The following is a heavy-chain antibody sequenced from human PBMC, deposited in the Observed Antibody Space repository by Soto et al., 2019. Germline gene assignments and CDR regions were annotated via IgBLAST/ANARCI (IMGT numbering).Heavy chain of an antibody. Sequence: ASVKVSYKASGGTFYTYTFSWVRQAPGQGLEWMGSITPIYPTTNYAEKFQGRLTVTADGSTNTAYMELNSLTSEDTAVYYCARIPRYSFPTSDDLDSWGQGTLVTVSS. CDR2: ITPIYPTT. CDR3: ARIPRYSFPTSDDLDS. V-gene: IGHV1-69*13. CDR1: GGTFYTYT. D-gene: IGHD5-18*01. J-gene: IGHJ4*02.